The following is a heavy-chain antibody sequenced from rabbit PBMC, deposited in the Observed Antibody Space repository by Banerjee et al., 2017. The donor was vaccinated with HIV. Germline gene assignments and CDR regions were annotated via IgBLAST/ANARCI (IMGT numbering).Heavy chain of an antibody. D-gene: IGHD4-1*01. CDR2: IYSSSGST. CDR1: GFSFSSGYD. J-gene: IGHJ4*01. Sequence: QEQLVESGGGLVTLGGSLTLTCKASGFSFSSGYDMCWVRQAPGKGLEWIGCIYSSSGSTDYASWVNGRFTISLDNAQNTVFLQMTSLTAADTATYFCARDLAGVIGWNFNLWGQGTLVTVS. CDR3: ARDLAGVIGWNFNL. V-gene: IGHV1S43*01.